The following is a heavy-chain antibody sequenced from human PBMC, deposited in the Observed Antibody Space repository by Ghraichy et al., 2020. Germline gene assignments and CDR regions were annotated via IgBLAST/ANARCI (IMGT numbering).Heavy chain of an antibody. J-gene: IGHJ4*02. V-gene: IGHV1-2*06. CDR3: ARGMDTALISFFDY. CDR2: INPDNGAA. Sequence: ASVKVSCKASGYTFTAFHVHWVRQAPGQGLEWVGRINPDNGAANYAQSFQARLTMTRDTSISTTYMELSLLKSDDTAIYYCARGMDTALISFFDYWGQGSLVTVSS. D-gene: IGHD5-18*01. CDR1: GYTFTAFH.